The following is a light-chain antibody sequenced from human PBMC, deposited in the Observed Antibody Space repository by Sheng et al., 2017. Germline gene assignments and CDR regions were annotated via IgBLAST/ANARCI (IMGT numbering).Light chain of an antibody. CDR3: QQYNKWPPRT. V-gene: IGKV3-15*01. CDR1: QSVSNG. CDR2: DAS. Sequence: EIVMTQSPATLSVSPGERVTLSCRASQSVSNGLAWYQQKVGQAPRLLIYDASTRVTGIPARFSGSGSETDFTLTISSLQSEDFAVYYCQQYNKWPPRTFG. J-gene: IGKJ1*01.